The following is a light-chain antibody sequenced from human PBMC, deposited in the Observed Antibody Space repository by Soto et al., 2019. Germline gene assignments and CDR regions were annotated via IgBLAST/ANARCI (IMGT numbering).Light chain of an antibody. J-gene: IGLJ1*01. CDR3: SSYTTATTYV. Sequence: QSALTQPASLSGSPGQSITISCTGTSSDVGGYNYVSWYQHHPGKAPKLVIHEVSDRPSGISNRFSGSKSGNTASLTISGPQAEDEADYYCSSYTTATTYVFGTGTKVTVL. V-gene: IGLV2-14*01. CDR1: SSDVGGYNY. CDR2: EVS.